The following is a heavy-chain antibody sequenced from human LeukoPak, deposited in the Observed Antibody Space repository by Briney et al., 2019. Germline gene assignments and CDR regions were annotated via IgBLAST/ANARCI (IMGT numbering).Heavy chain of an antibody. J-gene: IGHJ4*02. CDR1: GFTFSSYW. D-gene: IGHD4-17*01. CDR3: AKDPGGDYGDSSLNY. V-gene: IGHV3-7*03. CDR2: IKPDESEK. Sequence: GGSLRLSCAASGFTFSSYWMSWVRQAPGKGLEWVGSIKPDESEKFYVDSVKGRFTMSRDNAKNSLYLQMSSLRAEDTAVYYCAKDPGGDYGDSSLNYWGQGTLVTVSS.